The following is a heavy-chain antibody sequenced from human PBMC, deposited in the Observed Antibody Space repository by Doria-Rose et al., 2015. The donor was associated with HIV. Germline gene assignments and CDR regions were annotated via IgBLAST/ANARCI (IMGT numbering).Heavy chain of an antibody. CDR3: ARIKSSRWYHKYYFDF. CDR1: GVSLSSPGMG. Sequence: QVQLVQSGPVLVKPTETLTLTCTVSGVSLSSPGMGVSWIRQPPGKALEWLANIFSDDDRSYKPSLKSRLTISRGTSKRQVVLTMTDMDPVDTATYYCARIKSSRWYHKYYFDFWGQGTLVIVSA. V-gene: IGHV2-26*01. CDR2: IFSDDDR. D-gene: IGHD6-13*01. J-gene: IGHJ4*02.